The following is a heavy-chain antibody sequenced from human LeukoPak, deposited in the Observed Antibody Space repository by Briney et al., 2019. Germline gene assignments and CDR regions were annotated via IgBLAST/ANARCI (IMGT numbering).Heavy chain of an antibody. V-gene: IGHV3-23*01. J-gene: IGHJ4*02. CDR3: ADSSGWYYFDY. D-gene: IGHD6-19*01. Sequence: GESLRLSCAASGFTFSSYAMSWVRQAPGKGLEWVSAISGSGGSTYYADSVKGRFTISRDNSKNTLYLQMNSLRAEDTAVYYCADSSGWYYFDYWGQGTLVTISS. CDR2: ISGSGGST. CDR1: GFTFSSYA.